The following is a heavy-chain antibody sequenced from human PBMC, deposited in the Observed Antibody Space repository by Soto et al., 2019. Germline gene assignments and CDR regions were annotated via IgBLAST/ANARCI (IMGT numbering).Heavy chain of an antibody. D-gene: IGHD3-10*01. CDR1: GVSISSSSYY. J-gene: IGHJ5*02. CDR3: ARSVRGVTQRFDP. V-gene: IGHV4-39*01. CDR2: IYYSGST. Sequence: SETLSLTCTVSGVSISSSSYYWGWIRQPPGKGLEWIGSIYYSGSTYYNPSLKSRVTISVDTSKNQFSLKLSSVTAADTAVYYCARSVRGVTQRFDPWGQGTLVTVSS.